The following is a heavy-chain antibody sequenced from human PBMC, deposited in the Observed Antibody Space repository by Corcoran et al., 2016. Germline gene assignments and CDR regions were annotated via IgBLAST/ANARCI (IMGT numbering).Heavy chain of an antibody. V-gene: IGHV6-1*01. CDR3: AGGGGSLTD. D-gene: IGHD1-26*01. CDR2: TYYRSKWYQ. J-gene: IGHJ1*01. CDR1: GDSVSSHTAG. Sequence: QVQLQQSGPGLVKPSQTISLTCAISGDSVSSHTAGWGWIRPSPSGGLEWLGRTYYRSKWYQDYEESVKRRITRNPVTSKNQFSLQLNSVTAEDTTVYYCAGGGGSLTDWSQGTLVTVSS.